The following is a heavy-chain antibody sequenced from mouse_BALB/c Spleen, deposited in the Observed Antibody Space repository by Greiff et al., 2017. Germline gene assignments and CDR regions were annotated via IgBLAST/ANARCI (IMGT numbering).Heavy chain of an antibody. J-gene: IGHJ2*01. V-gene: IGHV9-3-1*01. D-gene: IGHD2-14*01. CDR3: ARGDRYDGFDY. Sequence: VESGPELKKPGETVKISCKASGYTFTNYGMNWVKQAPGKGLKWMGWINTYTGEPTYADDFKGRFAFSLETSASTAYLQINNLKNEDTATYFCARGDRYDGFDYWGQGTTLTVSS. CDR2: INTYTGEP. CDR1: GYTFTNYG.